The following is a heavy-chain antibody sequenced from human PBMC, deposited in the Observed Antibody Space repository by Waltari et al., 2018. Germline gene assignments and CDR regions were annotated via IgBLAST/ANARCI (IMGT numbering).Heavy chain of an antibody. V-gene: IGHV4-59*11. J-gene: IGHJ1*01. D-gene: IGHD6-13*01. CDR1: GGSISSHY. CDR3: ARGGSRPLQH. Sequence: QVQLQESGPGLVKPSETLSLTCTVPGGSISSHYWSWIRQPPGKGLEWIGYIYYSGSTNYNPSLKSRVTISVDTSKNQFSLKLSSVTAADTAVYYCARGGSRPLQHWGQGTLVTVSS. CDR2: IYYSGST.